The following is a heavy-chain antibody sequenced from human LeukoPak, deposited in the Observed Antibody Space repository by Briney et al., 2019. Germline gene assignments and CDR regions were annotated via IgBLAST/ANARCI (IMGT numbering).Heavy chain of an antibody. CDR3: AKRSSRFGDYFDY. Sequence: GGSLRPSCAASGFTFSSYGMHWVRQAPGKGLEWVAVISYDGSNKYYADSVKGRFTISRDNSKNTLYLQMNSLRAEDTAVYYCAKRSSRFGDYFDYWGQGTLVTVSS. D-gene: IGHD3-10*01. V-gene: IGHV3-30*18. CDR2: ISYDGSNK. J-gene: IGHJ4*02. CDR1: GFTFSSYG.